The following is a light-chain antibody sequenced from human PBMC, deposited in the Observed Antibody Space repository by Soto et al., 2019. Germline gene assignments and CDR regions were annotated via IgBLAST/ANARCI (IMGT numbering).Light chain of an antibody. CDR1: QSVSSRD. J-gene: IGKJ2*01. Sequence: EIVLPQSPGTLSLSPGERATLSCRASQSVSSRDLAWYQQKPGQAPRLLIYATSSRATGIPDRLSGSGSGTYFTLTISRLEPVDFAVYYCQQYDNSPGYTFGQGTKLEIK. V-gene: IGKV3-20*01. CDR2: ATS. CDR3: QQYDNSPGYT.